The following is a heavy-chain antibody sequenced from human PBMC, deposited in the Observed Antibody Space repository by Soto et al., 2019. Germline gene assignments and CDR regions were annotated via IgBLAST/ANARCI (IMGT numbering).Heavy chain of an antibody. CDR2: ITGGADDT. V-gene: IGHV3-23*01. CDR3: AKGSSNSRPYYFDY. J-gene: IGHJ4*02. D-gene: IGHD2-2*01. Sequence: AGGSLRLSCAASGFTFSTYVMSWVRQAPGQGLEWVSAITGGADDTYNADSVRGRFTISRDNSKNTLYLQMNSLRAEDTAVYYCAKGSSNSRPYYFDYWGQGTLVTVSS. CDR1: GFTFSTYV.